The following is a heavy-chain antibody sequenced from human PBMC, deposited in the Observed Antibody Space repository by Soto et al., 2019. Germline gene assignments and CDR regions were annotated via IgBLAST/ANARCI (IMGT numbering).Heavy chain of an antibody. CDR3: ARTYYQWEALHYFDF. CDR1: GGTFSRYG. CDR2: IIPIFGTT. V-gene: IGHV1-69*01. D-gene: IGHD1-26*01. Sequence: QVQLVQSGAEVKKPGSSVKVSCTASGGTFSRYGFTWVRQAPGQGFQGMGGIIPIFGTTHYEQNFQGRLSITADESTRTVYMELSSLRSDDTAIYFCARTYYQWEALHYFDFWGQGTLVTVSS. J-gene: IGHJ4*02.